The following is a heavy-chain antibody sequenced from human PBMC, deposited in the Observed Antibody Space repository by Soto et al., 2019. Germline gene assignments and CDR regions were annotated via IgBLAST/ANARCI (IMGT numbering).Heavy chain of an antibody. CDR3: AAYASGRRGWFDP. D-gene: IGHD2-15*01. Sequence: QVQLQESGPGLVKPSGTLSLTCSVSSGSISSDKWWSMVRQPPGEGLEWVGEIYHSGSAHYNPYLRRRVTMQVDKPKNHFSLNLSSVTAADPTVYECAAYASGRRGWFDPSGQGTLVTLSA. J-gene: IGHJ5*02. CDR2: IYHSGSA. V-gene: IGHV4-4*02. CDR1: SGSISSDKW.